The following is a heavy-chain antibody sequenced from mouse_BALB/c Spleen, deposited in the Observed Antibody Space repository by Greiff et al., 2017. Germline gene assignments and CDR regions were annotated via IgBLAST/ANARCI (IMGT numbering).Heavy chain of an antibody. CDR2: INPSSGYT. J-gene: IGHJ3*01. CDR1: GYTFTSYT. CDR3: ARGGITTDRGFAY. Sequence: QVQLQQSGAELARPGASVKMSCKASGYTFTSYTMPWVKQRPGQGLEWIGYINPSSGYTNYNQKFKDKATLTADKSSSTAYMQLSSLTSEDSAVYYCARGGITTDRGFAYWGQGTLVTVSA. D-gene: IGHD2-4*01. V-gene: IGHV1-4*01.